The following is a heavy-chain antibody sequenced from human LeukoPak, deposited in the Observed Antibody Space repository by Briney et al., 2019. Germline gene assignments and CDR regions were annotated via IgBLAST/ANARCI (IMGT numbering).Heavy chain of an antibody. D-gene: IGHD2-2*02. CDR3: ARLGFVVPAVIFDY. V-gene: IGHV3-53*01. CDR1: GFTVSSNY. CDR2: IYIGGST. J-gene: IGHJ4*02. Sequence: GGSLRLSCAASGFTVSSNYMSWVRQAPGKGLEWVSVIYIGGSTYYTDSVKGRFTITRDISKNTLYLQMNSLRAEDTAMDDCARLGFVVPAVIFDYWGQGTLVTVSS.